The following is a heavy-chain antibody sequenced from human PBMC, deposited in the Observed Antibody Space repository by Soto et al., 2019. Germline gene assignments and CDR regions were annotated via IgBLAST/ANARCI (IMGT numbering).Heavy chain of an antibody. D-gene: IGHD6-13*01. Sequence: PGGSLRLSCAASGFTFSSYSMNWVRQAPGKGLEWVSSISSSSSYIYYADSVKGRFTISRDNAKNSLYLQMNSLRAEDTAVYYCARESTQLGYYYYYMDVWGKGTTVTVSS. CDR2: ISSSSSYI. J-gene: IGHJ6*03. CDR1: GFTFSSYS. CDR3: ARESTQLGYYYYYMDV. V-gene: IGHV3-21*01.